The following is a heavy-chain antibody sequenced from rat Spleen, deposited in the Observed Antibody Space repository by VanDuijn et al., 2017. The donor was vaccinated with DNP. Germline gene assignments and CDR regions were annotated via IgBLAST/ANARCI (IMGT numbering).Heavy chain of an antibody. CDR3: AIQLGVFDY. CDR2: INNAGNT. Sequence: EVQLQESGPGLVKPSQSLSLTCSVTGYSITSNYWGWIRKFPGNKLEWMGYINNAGNTNYNPSLKSRFSITRDTSKNQFFLQVNSVGTEDTATYYCAIQLGVFDYWGQGVMVTVSS. V-gene: IGHV3-3*01. D-gene: IGHD5-1*01. CDR1: GYSITSNY. J-gene: IGHJ2*01.